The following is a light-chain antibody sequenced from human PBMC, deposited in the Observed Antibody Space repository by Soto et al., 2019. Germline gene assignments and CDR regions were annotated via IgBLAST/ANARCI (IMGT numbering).Light chain of an antibody. CDR3: RQRSNWPLT. J-gene: IGKJ4*01. V-gene: IGKV3-11*01. Sequence: EIVLTQSPATLSLSPGERAALSCRASQSVSSYLAWYQQKPGQAPRLLIYDASNRATGTPARFSGSGSGTDFTLTISSLEPEDFAVYYCRQRSNWPLTFGGGTKV. CDR2: DAS. CDR1: QSVSSY.